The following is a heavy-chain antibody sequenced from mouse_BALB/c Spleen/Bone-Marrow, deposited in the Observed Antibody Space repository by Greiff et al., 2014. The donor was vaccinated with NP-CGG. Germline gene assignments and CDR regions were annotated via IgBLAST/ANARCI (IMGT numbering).Heavy chain of an antibody. D-gene: IGHD1-1*01. CDR2: IYPGDGDT. J-gene: IGHJ4*01. V-gene: IGHV1-82*01. CDR3: ARSAYYGTNYGAMDY. CDR1: GYAFSNSW. Sequence: QVQLQQSGPELVEPGASVKISCKASGYAFSNSWMNWVKQRPGQGLEWIGRIYPGDGDTNYNGKFKGKATLTADKSSSTAYMQLSSLTSVDSAVYFCARSAYYGTNYGAMDYWGQGTSVTVSS.